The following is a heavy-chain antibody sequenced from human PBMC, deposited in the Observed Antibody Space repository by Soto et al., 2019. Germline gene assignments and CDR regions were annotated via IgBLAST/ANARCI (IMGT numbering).Heavy chain of an antibody. CDR2: IIPIFGTT. Sequence: QVQLVQSGAEVKKPGSSVKVSCKASGGTFTSFTITWVRQAPGQGLEWMGGIIPIFGTTNYAQKFQGRVTITADESTNTAYMELSSLRSEDTAVYYCARETTTVTRDYFYYGMDVWGRGTTVTVSS. CDR1: GGTFTSFT. V-gene: IGHV1-69*01. D-gene: IGHD4-17*01. CDR3: ARETTTVTRDYFYYGMDV. J-gene: IGHJ6*02.